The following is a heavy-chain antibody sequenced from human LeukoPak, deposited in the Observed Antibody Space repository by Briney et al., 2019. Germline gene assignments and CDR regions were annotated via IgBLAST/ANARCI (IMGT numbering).Heavy chain of an antibody. D-gene: IGHD6-13*01. Sequence: PGGSLRLSCAASGFAFSSYSMNWVRQAPGKGLEWVSLIYSGGSTYYADSVKGRFTISRDNSKNTLYLQMNSLRAEDTAVYYCARGSSSSWYVGYFDYWGQGTLVTVSS. J-gene: IGHJ4*02. CDR2: IYSGGST. CDR3: ARGSSSSWYVGYFDY. CDR1: GFAFSSYS. V-gene: IGHV3-66*01.